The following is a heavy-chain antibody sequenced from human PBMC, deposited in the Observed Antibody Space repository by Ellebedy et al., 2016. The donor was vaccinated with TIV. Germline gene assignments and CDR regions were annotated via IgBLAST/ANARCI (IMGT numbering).Heavy chain of an antibody. Sequence: GGSLRLXXAASGFTFSNAWMSWVRQAPGKGLEWVGRIKSKTDGGTTDYAAPVKGRFTISRDDSKNTLYLQMNSLKTEDTAVYYCTTSSYSSGWYLHYWGQGTLVTVSS. CDR3: TTSSYSSGWYLHY. D-gene: IGHD6-19*01. V-gene: IGHV3-15*01. CDR1: GFTFSNAW. J-gene: IGHJ4*02. CDR2: IKSKTDGGTT.